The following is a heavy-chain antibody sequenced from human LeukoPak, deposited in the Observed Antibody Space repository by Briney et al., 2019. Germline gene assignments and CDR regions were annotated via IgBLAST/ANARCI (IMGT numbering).Heavy chain of an antibody. CDR1: GYSISSGYY. D-gene: IGHD6-19*01. V-gene: IGHV4-38-2*01. CDR3: ARRLEYRSGWYGNDAFDI. Sequence: SETLSLTCAVSGYSISSGYYWGWIRQPPGKGLEWIGSIYHSGSTYYNPSLKSRVTISVDTSKNQFSLKLSSVTAADTAVYYCARRLEYRSGWYGNDAFDIWGQGTMVTVSS. J-gene: IGHJ3*02. CDR2: IYHSGST.